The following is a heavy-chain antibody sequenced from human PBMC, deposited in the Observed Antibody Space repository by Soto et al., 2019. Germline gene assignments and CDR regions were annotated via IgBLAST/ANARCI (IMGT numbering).Heavy chain of an antibody. CDR2: INHSGST. CDR1: GGSFSGYY. D-gene: IGHD6-13*01. CDR3: ARGAYGSYSSSWYGGWFDP. J-gene: IGHJ5*02. Sequence: PSETLSLTCAVYGGSFSGYYWSWIRQPPGKGLEWIGEINHSGSTNYNPSLKSRVTISVDTSKNQFSLKLSSVTAADTAVYYCARGAYGSYSSSWYGGWFDPWGQGTLVTVSS. V-gene: IGHV4-34*01.